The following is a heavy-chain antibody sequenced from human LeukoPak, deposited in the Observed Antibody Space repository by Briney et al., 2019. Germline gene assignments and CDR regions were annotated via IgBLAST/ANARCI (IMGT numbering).Heavy chain of an antibody. V-gene: IGHV3-23*01. CDR2: ISGSGGST. CDR1: GFTFSSYA. D-gene: IGHD6-19*01. CDR3: AKAEREWLARRGGFQDY. J-gene: IGHJ4*02. Sequence: GGSLRLSCAASGFTFSSYAMSWVRQAPGKGLEWVSAISGSGGSTYYADSVKGRFTISRDNSKNTLYLQMNGLRAEDTAVYYCAKAEREWLARRGGFQDYWGQGTLVTVSS.